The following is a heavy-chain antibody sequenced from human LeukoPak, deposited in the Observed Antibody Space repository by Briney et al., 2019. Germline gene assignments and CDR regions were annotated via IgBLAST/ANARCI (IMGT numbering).Heavy chain of an antibody. J-gene: IGHJ4*02. CDR1: GFTFSSYA. CDR2: ISGSGGST. V-gene: IGHV3-23*01. CDR3: AKGARTTYYYDSSGYYSY. D-gene: IGHD3-22*01. Sequence: GGSLRLSCAASGFTFSSYAMSWVRLAPGKGLEWVSAISGSGGSTYYADSVKGRFTISRDNSKNTLYLQMNSLRAEDTAVYYCAKGARTTYYYDSSGYYSYWGQGTLVTVSS.